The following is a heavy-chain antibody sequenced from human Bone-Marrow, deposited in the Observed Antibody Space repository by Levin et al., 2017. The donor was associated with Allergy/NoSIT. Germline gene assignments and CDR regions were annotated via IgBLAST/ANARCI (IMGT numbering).Heavy chain of an antibody. Sequence: PSETLSLTCTVSGGSISSVGYYWGWIRQPPGKELEWIGTIYYTGNTYYNPSLKSRVTISVDTSKNQLSLQLTSVTAADTAVYYCARQGAVPNYPFWSAYHADPFDYWGQGTLLTVSS. CDR1: GGSISSVGYY. D-gene: IGHD3-3*01. CDR3: ARQGAVPNYPFWSAYHADPFDY. J-gene: IGHJ4*02. CDR2: IYYTGNT. V-gene: IGHV4-39*01.